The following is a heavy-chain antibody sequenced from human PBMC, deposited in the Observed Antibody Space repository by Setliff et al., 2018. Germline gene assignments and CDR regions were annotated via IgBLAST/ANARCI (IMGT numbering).Heavy chain of an antibody. Sequence: ASVKVSCKTSGYSFTSYGISWVRQAPGQGLEWMGHITTYNDNTKYAQKFQGRITVTTDLSTSTAYLDLRSLRSDDTAVYYCVRHSRITVLGVDNYHYMDVWGRGTTVTVSS. CDR3: VRHSRITVLGVDNYHYMDV. V-gene: IGHV1-18*01. J-gene: IGHJ6*03. D-gene: IGHD3-3*01. CDR1: GYSFTSYG. CDR2: ITTYNDNT.